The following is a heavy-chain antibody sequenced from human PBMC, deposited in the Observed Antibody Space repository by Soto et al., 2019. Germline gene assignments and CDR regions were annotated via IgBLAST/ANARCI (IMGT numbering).Heavy chain of an antibody. V-gene: IGHV3-73*01. D-gene: IGHD2-15*01. Sequence: GGSLRLSCAASGFTFSGSAMHWVRQASGKGLEWVGRIRSKANSYATAYAASVKGRFTISRDDSKNTAFLQMNSLKTEDTAVYYCTSWGGAVVAPSYYYYYGMDVWGQGTTVTVSS. CDR1: GFTFSGSA. CDR3: TSWGGAVVAPSYYYYYGMDV. J-gene: IGHJ6*02. CDR2: IRSKANSYAT.